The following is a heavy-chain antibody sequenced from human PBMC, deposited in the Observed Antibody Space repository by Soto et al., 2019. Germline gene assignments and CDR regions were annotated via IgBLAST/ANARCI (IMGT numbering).Heavy chain of an antibody. CDR3: ARTRSVVAVNDAFDI. V-gene: IGHV3-64*01. CDR1: GFTFSTYS. CDR2: ISSNGGST. J-gene: IGHJ3*02. Sequence: EVQLVESGGGLVQPGGSLRLSCAASGFTFSTYSMHWVRQAPGKGLEYVSAISSNGGSTYHANSVKGRFTISRDNSKNTLYLQMGSLRAEDMAVYYCARTRSVVAVNDAFDIWGRGTMVTVSS. D-gene: IGHD2-15*01.